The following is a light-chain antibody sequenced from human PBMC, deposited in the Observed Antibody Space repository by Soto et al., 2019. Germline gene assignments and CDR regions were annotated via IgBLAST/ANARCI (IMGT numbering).Light chain of an antibody. CDR3: QQYGSSPKT. CDR1: QSVSNSY. V-gene: IGKV3-20*01. Sequence: EIGLTQSPGTLSLSPGERATLSCRASQSVSNSYLAWYQQKPGQAPRLLIYGASSRATGIPDRFSGSGSGTDFTLTISRLEPEDFAVYYCQQYGSSPKTFGQGTKVDIK. CDR2: GAS. J-gene: IGKJ1*01.